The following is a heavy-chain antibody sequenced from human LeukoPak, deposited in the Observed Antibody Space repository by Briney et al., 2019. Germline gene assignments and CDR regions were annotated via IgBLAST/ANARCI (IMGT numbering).Heavy chain of an antibody. J-gene: IGHJ6*02. D-gene: IGHD2-15*01. Sequence: PGRSLRLSCAASGFTFSSYSMNWVRQAPGKGLEWVSSLSSSGNYIYYADSVKGRFPISRDNAKKSLYVQVNSLRAEDTAVYFCARVGGGSYYPDKYGMDVWGQGTTVTVSS. CDR3: ARVGGGSYYPDKYGMDV. CDR1: GFTFSSYS. V-gene: IGHV3-21*01. CDR2: LSSSGNYI.